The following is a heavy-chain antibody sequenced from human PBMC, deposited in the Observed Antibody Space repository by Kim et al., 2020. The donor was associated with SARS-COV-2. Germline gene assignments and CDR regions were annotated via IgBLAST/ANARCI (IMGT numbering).Heavy chain of an antibody. CDR2: IFYTGST. J-gene: IGHJ4*02. CDR1: GGSISTYY. CDR3: ARGRFCSGTTCYTVTGTPPFDY. V-gene: IGHV4-59*13. D-gene: IGHD2-2*02. Sequence: SETLSLTCTVSGGSISTYYWTWIRQPPGKGLEWIGYIFYTGSTNYNPALSSRITISLDTSKNQFSLKLSSVTAADTAVYYCARGRFCSGTTCYTVTGTPPFDYWGQGTLSPSPQ.